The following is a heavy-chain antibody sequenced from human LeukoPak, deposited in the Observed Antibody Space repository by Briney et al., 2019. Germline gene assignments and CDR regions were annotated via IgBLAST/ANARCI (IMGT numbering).Heavy chain of an antibody. CDR1: GFTFDDYA. CDR2: ISWNSGSI. V-gene: IGHV3-9*01. CDR3: ARALGYCSSTSCPNDAFDI. Sequence: GRSLRLSCAASGFTFDDYAMHWVRQAPGKGLEWVSGISWNSGSIGYADSVKGRFTISRDNAKNSLYLQMNSLRAEDTAVYYCARALGYCSSTSCPNDAFDIWGQGTMVTVSS. J-gene: IGHJ3*02. D-gene: IGHD2-2*01.